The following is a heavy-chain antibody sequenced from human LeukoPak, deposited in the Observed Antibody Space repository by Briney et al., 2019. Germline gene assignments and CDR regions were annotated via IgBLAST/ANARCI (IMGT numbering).Heavy chain of an antibody. Sequence: ASVKVPCKASGYTFKNYDINWVRQATGQGLEWMGWMNPNSGNTGFAQKFQDRVSMTRDTSINTAYVELTSLRPGDTAVYYCARATPGGLHGYSFDYWGQGTVVTVYS. CDR2: MNPNSGNT. J-gene: IGHJ4*02. V-gene: IGHV1-8*02. D-gene: IGHD5-24*01. CDR1: GYTFKNYD. CDR3: ARATPGGLHGYSFDY.